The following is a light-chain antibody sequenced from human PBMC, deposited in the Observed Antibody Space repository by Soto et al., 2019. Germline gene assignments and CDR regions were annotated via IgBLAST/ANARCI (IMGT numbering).Light chain of an antibody. CDR2: DAS. Sequence: EIVLTQSPATLSLSPGERATLSCRASQSVSNFLAWYQQKPGQAPRLLIHDASNRATGIPARFSGSGSGTDFTLTIRSLEPEDFAIYYCQQRANWPLTTFGHGTRLEI. V-gene: IGKV3-11*01. CDR1: QSVSNF. J-gene: IGKJ5*01. CDR3: QQRANWPLTT.